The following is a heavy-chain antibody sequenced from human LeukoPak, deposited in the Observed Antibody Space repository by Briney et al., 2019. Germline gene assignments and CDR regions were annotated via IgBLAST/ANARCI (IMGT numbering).Heavy chain of an antibody. V-gene: IGHV1-18*01. J-gene: IGHJ4*02. CDR2: ISAYNGNT. CDR1: GYTFTSYG. CDR3: ARVIYDKDEYYFDY. D-gene: IGHD3-16*01. Sequence: ASVKVSCKASGYTFTSYGISWVRQAPGQGLEWLGWISAYNGNTNYAQKLQGRVTMTTDTSTSTAYMELRSLRSDDTAVYYCARVIYDKDEYYFDYWGQGTLVTVSS.